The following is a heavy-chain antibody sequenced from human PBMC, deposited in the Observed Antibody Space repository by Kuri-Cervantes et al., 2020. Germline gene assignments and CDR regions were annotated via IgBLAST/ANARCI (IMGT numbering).Heavy chain of an antibody. V-gene: IGHV4-34*01. J-gene: IGHJ5*02. D-gene: IGHD3-10*01. Sequence: GSLRLSCAAYGGSFSGYYWSWIRQPPGKGLEWIGEIDHSGSTNYKPSLKSRVTISLDTSKNQFSLKLSSVTAADTAVYYCARGRLINFLREFDPWGQGTLVTVSS. CDR1: GGSFSGYY. CDR2: IDHSGST. CDR3: ARGRLINFLREFDP.